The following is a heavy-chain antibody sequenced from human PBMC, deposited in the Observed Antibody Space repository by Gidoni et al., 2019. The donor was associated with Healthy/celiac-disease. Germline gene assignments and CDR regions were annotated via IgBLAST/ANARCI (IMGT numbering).Heavy chain of an antibody. CDR1: GFTFSSYA. D-gene: IGHD2-2*01. CDR3: AKAKGYCSSTSCPDYYYYGMDV. V-gene: IGHV3-23*01. Sequence: EVQLLESGGGLVQPGGSLRLSCAASGFTFSSYAMSWVRQAPGKGLGWVSAISGSGGSTYYADSVKGRFTISRDNSKNTLYLQMNSLRAEDTAVYYCAKAKGYCSSTSCPDYYYYGMDVWGQGTTVTVSS. J-gene: IGHJ6*02. CDR2: ISGSGGST.